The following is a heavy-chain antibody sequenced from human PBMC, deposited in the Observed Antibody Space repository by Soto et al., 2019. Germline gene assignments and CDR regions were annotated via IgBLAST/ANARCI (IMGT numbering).Heavy chain of an antibody. D-gene: IGHD6-19*01. Sequence: GGSLRLSCAASGFTFSSHAMSWVRQAPGKGLEWVSSTIDSGGRSYHADSVRGRFTISRDNSKNTLYLQMNSLRADDTAIYYCAKDKREQWLVGGYYAYWGQGALVTVS. CDR1: GFTFSSHA. CDR3: AKDKREQWLVGGYYAY. CDR2: TIDSGGRS. V-gene: IGHV3-23*01. J-gene: IGHJ4*02.